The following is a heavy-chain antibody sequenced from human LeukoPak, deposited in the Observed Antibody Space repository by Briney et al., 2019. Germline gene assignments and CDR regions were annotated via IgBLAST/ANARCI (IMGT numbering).Heavy chain of an antibody. V-gene: IGHV4-59*12. D-gene: IGHD3-22*01. J-gene: IGHJ3*02. CDR3: ARVRRQYYYDSSGPFDI. CDR2: IYYSGST. CDR1: GGSINSYY. Sequence: SETLSLTCTVSGGSINSYYWSWIRQPPGKGLEWIGYIYYSGSTNYNPSLKSRVTISVDTSKNQFSLKLSSVTAADTAVYYCARVRRQYYYDSSGPFDIWGQGTMVTVSS.